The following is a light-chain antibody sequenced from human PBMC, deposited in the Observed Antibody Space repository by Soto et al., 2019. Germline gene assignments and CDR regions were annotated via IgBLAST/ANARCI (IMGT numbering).Light chain of an antibody. Sequence: DFPMTQSPSSLSASVGDRVTITCRATQAIKNFLNWYQQKPGRAPKLLISDASTLQRGVPSRFSGPGTGTHLTLVISSLQPEDVGTYYCQQSDNLPLTFGQGTRLDIK. V-gene: IGKV1-33*01. CDR2: DAS. CDR1: QAIKNF. CDR3: QQSDNLPLT. J-gene: IGKJ5*01.